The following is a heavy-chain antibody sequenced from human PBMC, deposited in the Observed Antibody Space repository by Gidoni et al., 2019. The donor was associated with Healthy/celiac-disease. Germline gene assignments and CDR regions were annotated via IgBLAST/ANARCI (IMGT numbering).Heavy chain of an antibody. CDR3: ARDQFPHCSSTSCYIEPYYYYGMDV. J-gene: IGHJ6*02. CDR1: GGSISSGSYS. Sequence: QVQLQESGPGLVKPSQTLSLTCTVSGGSISSGSYSWSWIRQPAGKGLEWIGRIYTSGSTNYNPSLKSRVTISVDTSKNQFSLKLSSVTAADTAVYYCARDQFPHCSSTSCYIEPYYYYGMDVWGQGTTVTVSS. CDR2: IYTSGST. V-gene: IGHV4-61*02. D-gene: IGHD2-2*02.